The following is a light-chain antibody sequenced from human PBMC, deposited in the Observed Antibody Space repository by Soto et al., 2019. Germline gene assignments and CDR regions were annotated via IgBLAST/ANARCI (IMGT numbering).Light chain of an antibody. J-gene: IGKJ4*01. Sequence: EILLTQSPGTLSLSPGERATLSCRASQSVRSSYLAWYQQKPGQAPRLLIYGASSRATGIPDRSSGSGSGTDFTLTINRLEPEDFAVYYCQQFGSSPLTFGGGTKVDIK. CDR1: QSVRSSY. V-gene: IGKV3-20*01. CDR2: GAS. CDR3: QQFGSSPLT.